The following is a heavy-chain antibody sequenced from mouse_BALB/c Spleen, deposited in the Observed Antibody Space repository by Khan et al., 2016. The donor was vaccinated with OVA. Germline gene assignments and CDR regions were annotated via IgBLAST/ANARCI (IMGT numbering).Heavy chain of an antibody. CDR2: ISSGGHYT. V-gene: IGHV5-9-3*01. Sequence: EVQLQESGGGVVKPGGSLKLSCSASGFTFSSYAMSWVRQTPEKRLEWVATISSGGHYTFYPDSVKGRFTISRDNAKNTLYLQMISLRSEDTAMYYCARSLVDYYAMDYWGQGTSVTVAS. J-gene: IGHJ4*01. D-gene: IGHD2-2*01. CDR3: ARSLVDYYAMDY. CDR1: GFTFSSYA.